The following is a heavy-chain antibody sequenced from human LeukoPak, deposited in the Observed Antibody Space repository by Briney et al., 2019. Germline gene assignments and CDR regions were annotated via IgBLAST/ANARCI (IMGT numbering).Heavy chain of an antibody. CDR2: ISYDGSNK. J-gene: IGHJ4*02. CDR1: GFTFSSYG. D-gene: IGHD4-11*01. V-gene: IGHV3-30*18. Sequence: GGSLRLSCAASGFTFSSYGVHWVRQAPGKGLEWVAVISYDGSNKYYADSVKGRFTISRDNSKNTLYLQMNSLRAEDTAVYYCANLIIYSSNFDYWGQGTLVTVSS. CDR3: ANLIIYSSNFDY.